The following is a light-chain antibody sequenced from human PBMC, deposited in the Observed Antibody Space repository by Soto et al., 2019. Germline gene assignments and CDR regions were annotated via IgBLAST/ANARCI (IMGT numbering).Light chain of an antibody. V-gene: IGLV1-40*01. CDR3: QSYDSSLSDWV. Sequence: QSALTQPPSVSGAPGQRVTISCTGSSSNIGANYDVHWYQQFPGTAPKLLMYGNSNRPSGVPDRFSGSKSGTSASLAITGLQAEDEADYYCQSYDSSLSDWVFGGGTKLTVL. CDR1: SSNIGANYD. J-gene: IGLJ3*02. CDR2: GNS.